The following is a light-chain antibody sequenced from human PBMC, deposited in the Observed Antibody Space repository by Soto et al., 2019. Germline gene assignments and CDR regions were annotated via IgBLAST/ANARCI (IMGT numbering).Light chain of an antibody. V-gene: IGKV2-28*01. CDR2: LTS. CDR1: QILLHSNGYNY. Sequence: DIVITQSPLSLTVTPGEPASISCLSSQILLHSNGYNYLDWYLQKPGQSPRLLMYLTSTRASGVPDRFSGSGSGRDFTLKISRVEAEDVGVYYCMQALQTPLTFGGGTKVDIK. CDR3: MQALQTPLT. J-gene: IGKJ4*01.